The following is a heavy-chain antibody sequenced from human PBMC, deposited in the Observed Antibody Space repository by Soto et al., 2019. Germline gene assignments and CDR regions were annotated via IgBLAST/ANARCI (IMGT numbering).Heavy chain of an antibody. CDR2: ISAYNGDT. V-gene: IGHV1-18*01. CDR1: GYTFTSYG. Sequence: ASVKVSCKDSGYTFTSYGFCWVRQAPGQGLEWMGWISAYNGDTNYPQKFQARVTMTTDASTSTAYLDLRSLRSDDTAVYYCARSSGTYPPSRYYYGLDVWGQGTTVTVSS. D-gene: IGHD1-26*01. J-gene: IGHJ6*02. CDR3: ARSSGTYPPSRYYYGLDV.